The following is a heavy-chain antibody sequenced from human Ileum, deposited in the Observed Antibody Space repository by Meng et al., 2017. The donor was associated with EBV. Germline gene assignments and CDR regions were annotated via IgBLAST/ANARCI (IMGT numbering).Heavy chain of an antibody. V-gene: IGHV4-4*02. CDR3: ARDPTGGEDHQRV. D-gene: IGHD1-14*01. CDR1: GGSISSSNW. J-gene: IGHJ4*02. CDR2: IYHSGIT. Sequence: VLVPGSGPGLVKPSGTLSPPCAVSGGSISSSNWWSWVRQPPGKGLEWIGKIYHSGITIYNPSLKSRVTMSVDNSKNQFSLKLNSMTAADTAVYYCARDPTGGEDHQRVWGQGTLVTVSS.